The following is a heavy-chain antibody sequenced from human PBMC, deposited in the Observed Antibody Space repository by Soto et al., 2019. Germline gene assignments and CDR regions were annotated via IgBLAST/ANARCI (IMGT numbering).Heavy chain of an antibody. CDR1: GYTFTSYG. J-gene: IGHJ4*02. V-gene: IGHV1-18*01. Sequence: QVQLVQSGAEVKKPGASVKVSCKASGYTFTSYGISWVRQAPGQGLEWMGWISAYNGNTNYAQKLQGRVTMTTDTSTSTAYMELRSMRSDDTAVYYCARRPSVYYDRSGYYVDYWGQGTLVTVSS. CDR3: ARRPSVYYDRSGYYVDY. CDR2: ISAYNGNT. D-gene: IGHD3-22*01.